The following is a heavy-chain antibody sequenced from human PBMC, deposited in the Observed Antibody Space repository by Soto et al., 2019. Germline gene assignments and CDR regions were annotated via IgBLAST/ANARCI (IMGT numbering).Heavy chain of an antibody. CDR3: ARVNRVTGDSFDI. V-gene: IGHV3-7*01. CDR2: INQGESDK. J-gene: IGHJ3*02. D-gene: IGHD2-21*02. CDR1: GFTLSAYW. Sequence: EVQLVESGGGLVQPGGSLRLSCAVSGFTLSAYWMTWVRQSPGKGLEWVASINQGESDKQYVDSVKGRFTTSRDNAKNSLYLQMNSLRVEHTAVYYCARVNRVTGDSFDIWGQGTVVTVSS.